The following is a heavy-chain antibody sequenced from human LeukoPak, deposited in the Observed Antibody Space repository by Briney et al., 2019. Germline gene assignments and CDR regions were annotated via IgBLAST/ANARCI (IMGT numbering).Heavy chain of an antibody. CDR3: ARARLAAAGPFDY. CDR2: IYYSGST. Sequence: RSSETLSLTCTVSGGSISSYYWSWIRQPPGKGLERIGYIYYSGSTNYNPSLKSRVTISVDTSKNQFSLKLSSVTAADTAVYYCARARLAAAGPFDYWGQGTLVTVSS. V-gene: IGHV4-59*13. J-gene: IGHJ4*02. D-gene: IGHD6-13*01. CDR1: GGSISSYY.